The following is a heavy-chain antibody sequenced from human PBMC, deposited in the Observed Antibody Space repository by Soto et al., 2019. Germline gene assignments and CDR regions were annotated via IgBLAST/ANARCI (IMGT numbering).Heavy chain of an antibody. CDR3: ARHLDCGCNVYFDC. J-gene: IGHJ4*02. CDR2: MYSSGNT. D-gene: IGHD2-21*02. Sequence: PSETLSLTCSVSGGSISSSSYYWGWIRQPPGKGLEWIGSMYSSGNTYYNPSLKSRVTISADMSKNHFSLKLSSVTAADTAVYYCARHLDCGCNVYFDCLGQGTLVTVSS. V-gene: IGHV4-39*01. CDR1: GGSISSSSYY.